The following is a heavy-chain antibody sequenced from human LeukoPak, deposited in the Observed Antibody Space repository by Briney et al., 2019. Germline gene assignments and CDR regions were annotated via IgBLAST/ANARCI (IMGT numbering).Heavy chain of an antibody. CDR1: GYTFTGYY. D-gene: IGHD1-1*01. V-gene: IGHV1-2*02. CDR2: INPNSGGT. CDR3: ARDKATGTTGRFDP. J-gene: IGHJ5*02. Sequence: GASVKVSCKASGYTFTGYYMHWVRQAPGQGLEWMGWINPNSGGTNYAQKFQGRVTMTRHTSISTAYMELSRLRSDDTAVYYCARDKATGTTGRFDPWGQGTLVTVSS.